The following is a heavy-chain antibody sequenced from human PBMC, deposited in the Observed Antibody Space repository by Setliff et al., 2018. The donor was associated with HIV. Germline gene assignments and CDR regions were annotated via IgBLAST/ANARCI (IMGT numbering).Heavy chain of an antibody. J-gene: IGHJ3*02. CDR2: IIPMFGTL. CDR3: ARGHSHGYGYSGSYGPFDI. D-gene: IGHD1-26*01. CDR1: GGTFSSYA. V-gene: IGHV1-69*05. Sequence: SVKVSCKASGGTFSSYAINWVRQAPGQGLEWMGGIIPMFGTLNFAQKFQGRVTITTDESTSSAYMELNSLRSEDTAVYYCARGHSHGYGYSGSYGPFDIWGQETMGTFSS.